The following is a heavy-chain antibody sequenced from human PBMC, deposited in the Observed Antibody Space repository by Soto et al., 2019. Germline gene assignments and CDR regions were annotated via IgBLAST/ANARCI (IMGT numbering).Heavy chain of an antibody. J-gene: IGHJ4*02. V-gene: IGHV3-30*18. CDR1: GFTFSSYG. D-gene: IGHD1-26*01. CDR3: AKGYSGSYLKPNFDY. Sequence: QVQLVESGGGVVQPGRSLRLSCAASGFTFSSYGMHWVRQAPGKGLEWVAVISYDGSNKYYADSVKGRFTISRDNSKNTLYLQMNSLRAEDTAVYYCAKGYSGSYLKPNFDYWCQGTLVTVSS. CDR2: ISYDGSNK.